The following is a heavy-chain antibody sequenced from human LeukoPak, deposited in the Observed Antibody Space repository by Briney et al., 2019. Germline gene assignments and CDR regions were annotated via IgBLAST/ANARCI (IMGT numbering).Heavy chain of an antibody. Sequence: PGGSLRLSCAASGFTFSSYGMHWVRQAPGKGLEWVAVISYDGSNKYYADSVKGRFTISRDNSKNTLYLQMNSLRAEDTAVYYCARESGYAVGDYWGQGTLVTVSS. V-gene: IGHV3-30*03. CDR1: GFTFSSYG. CDR2: ISYDGSNK. J-gene: IGHJ4*02. D-gene: IGHD5-12*01. CDR3: ARESGYAVGDY.